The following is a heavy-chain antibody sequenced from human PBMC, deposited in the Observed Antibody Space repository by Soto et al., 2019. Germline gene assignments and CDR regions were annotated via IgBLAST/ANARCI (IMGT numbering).Heavy chain of an antibody. CDR1: GYTFTNYG. V-gene: IGHV1-18*01. CDR3: ARGGSSWSAEYYQH. D-gene: IGHD6-13*01. CDR2: ISGYNGNT. Sequence: ASVKVSCKASGYTFTNYGISWVRQAPGQGPEWMGWISGYNGNTKYAQKIQGRVSMTTDTSTSTAYLELRSLKSDDTAMYYCARGGSSWSAEYYQHWRQGTQVTVSS. J-gene: IGHJ1*01.